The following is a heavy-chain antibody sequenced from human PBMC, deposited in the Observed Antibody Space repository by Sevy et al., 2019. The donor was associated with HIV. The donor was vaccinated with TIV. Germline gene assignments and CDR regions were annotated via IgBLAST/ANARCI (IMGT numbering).Heavy chain of an antibody. J-gene: IGHJ4*02. V-gene: IGHV4-4*07. Sequence: SETLSLTCTVSGGSISSYYWSWIRQPAGKGLEWIGRIYPGGNSNYNPSLKSRVTMSVDTSKNQFSLRLSSVTAADTAVYYCARDYRYDFNGSGRHYFDYWGQGTLVTVSS. CDR2: IYPGGNS. D-gene: IGHD3-10*01. CDR3: ARDYRYDFNGSGRHYFDY. CDR1: GGSISSYY.